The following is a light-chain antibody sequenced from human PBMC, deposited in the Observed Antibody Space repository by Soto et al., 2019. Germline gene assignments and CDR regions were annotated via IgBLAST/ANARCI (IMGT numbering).Light chain of an antibody. V-gene: IGLV1-44*01. Sequence: QAVVTQAPSASGTPGQRVTISCSGSTSNIGRTTVNWYQQLPGTAPKLLIYIDNQRPSGVPERFSGSKSGTSASLAITGLQSEDEATYYCATWDDSLNGPVFGGGTKVTVL. CDR1: TSNIGRTT. J-gene: IGLJ2*01. CDR2: IDN. CDR3: ATWDDSLNGPV.